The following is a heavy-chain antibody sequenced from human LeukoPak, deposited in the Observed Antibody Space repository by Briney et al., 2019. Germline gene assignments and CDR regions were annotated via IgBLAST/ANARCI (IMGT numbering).Heavy chain of an antibody. D-gene: IGHD3-9*01. CDR2: IYIDGKT. CDR3: AREGRYDILTAYYPLNN. J-gene: IGHJ4*02. Sequence: SGGSLRLSCAASGFTVSSNFMSWVRLAPGKGLECVSVIYIDGKTFYAESVKGRFTISRDNSKNTLCLQMNSLRPEDTAVYYCAREGRYDILTAYYPLNNWGQGARVTVSS. V-gene: IGHV3-66*02. CDR1: GFTVSSNF.